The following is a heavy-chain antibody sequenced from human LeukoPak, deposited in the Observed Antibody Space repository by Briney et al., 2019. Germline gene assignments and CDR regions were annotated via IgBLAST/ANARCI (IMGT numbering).Heavy chain of an antibody. J-gene: IGHJ5*02. CDR3: ARGGSSSPNRQLNPGFDP. CDR1: GYTFTSYY. Sequence: GASVKVSCKASGYTFTSYYMHWVRQAPGQGLEWMGIINPSGGSTSYAQKFQGRVTMTRDMSTSTVYMELSSLRSEDTAVYYCARGGSSSPNRQLNPGFDPWGQGTLVTVSS. V-gene: IGHV1-46*01. D-gene: IGHD6-13*01. CDR2: INPSGGST.